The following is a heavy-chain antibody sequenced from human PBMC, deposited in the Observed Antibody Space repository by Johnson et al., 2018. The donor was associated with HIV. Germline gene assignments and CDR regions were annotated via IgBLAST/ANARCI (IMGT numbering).Heavy chain of an antibody. CDR3: ARLSMIVVLITPGAFDI. Sequence: VYLVESGGGVVQPGRSLRLSCAASGFTFSSHAMHWVRQAPGKGLEWVAVISYDGSNKYYADSVKGRFTLSRDNSKNTLYLQMNSLRVEDTAVYYCARLSMIVVLITPGAFDIWGQGTMVTVSS. V-gene: IGHV3-30*04. CDR1: GFTFSSHA. CDR2: ISYDGSNK. J-gene: IGHJ3*02. D-gene: IGHD3-22*01.